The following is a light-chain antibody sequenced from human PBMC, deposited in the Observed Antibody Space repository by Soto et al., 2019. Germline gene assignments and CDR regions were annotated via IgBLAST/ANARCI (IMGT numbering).Light chain of an antibody. CDR1: QGIGSY. V-gene: IGKV1-8*01. J-gene: IGKJ1*01. CDR2: AAS. CDR3: QQYSSYPWT. Sequence: AIRMTQSPSSLSASTGDRVVISCRASQGIGSYLAWFQQKSGKAPKVLIFAASTLQSGVPSRFSGSGSGTDFTLTVSSLQSEDFATYYCQQYSSYPWTFGQGTKVEIK.